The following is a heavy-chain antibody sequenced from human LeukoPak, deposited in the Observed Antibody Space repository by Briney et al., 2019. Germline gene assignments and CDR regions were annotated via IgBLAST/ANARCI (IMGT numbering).Heavy chain of an antibody. V-gene: IGHV4-34*01. CDR2: INHSGST. CDR1: GGSFSGYY. Sequence: SETLSLTCAVYGGSFSGYYWSCIRQPPGKGLEWIGEINHSGSTNYNPSLKSRVTISVDTSKNQFSLKLSSVTAADTAVYYCARGQIFRPYYYDSSGYYYFDYWGQGTLVTVSS. D-gene: IGHD3-22*01. J-gene: IGHJ4*02. CDR3: ARGQIFRPYYYDSSGYYYFDY.